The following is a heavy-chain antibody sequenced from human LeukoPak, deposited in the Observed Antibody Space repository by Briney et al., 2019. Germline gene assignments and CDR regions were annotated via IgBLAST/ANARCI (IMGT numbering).Heavy chain of an antibody. J-gene: IGHJ4*02. V-gene: IGHV4-34*01. CDR3: ARKSILTSGRKPYDY. D-gene: IGHD2-15*01. CDR2: IDHNGRT. CDR1: GGSFSGYY. Sequence: PSETLSLTCAVYGGSFSGYYWGWIRQVPGKGPEWIGEIDHNGRTNANSSLRSRVTISVDMSKNQFSLRLSSVTAADTAVYYCARKSILTSGRKPYDYWDQGALVTVSS.